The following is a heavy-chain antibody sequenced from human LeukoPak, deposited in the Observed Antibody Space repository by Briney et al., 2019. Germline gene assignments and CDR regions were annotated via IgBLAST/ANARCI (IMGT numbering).Heavy chain of an antibody. D-gene: IGHD2-15*01. J-gene: IGHJ3*02. Sequence: GGSLRLSCAASGFTFSSYSMNWVRQAPGKGLEWVSSISSSSSYIYYADSVKGRFTISRDNAKNSLYLQMNSLRAEDTAVYYCAREVCSGGSCWGNAFDIWGQGTMVTVSS. CDR3: AREVCSGGSCWGNAFDI. V-gene: IGHV3-21*01. CDR1: GFTFSSYS. CDR2: ISSSSSYI.